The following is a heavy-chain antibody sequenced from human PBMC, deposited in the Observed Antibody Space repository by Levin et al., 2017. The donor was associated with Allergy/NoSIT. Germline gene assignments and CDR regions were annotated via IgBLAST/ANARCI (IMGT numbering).Heavy chain of an antibody. CDR3: VRAPDSYTYGYKY. D-gene: IGHD5-18*01. J-gene: IGHJ4*02. V-gene: IGHV3-48*02. Sequence: PGGSLRLSCAASGFTFSNSNMNWVRQAPGKGLEWVSYITTGSGTIYYADSVKGRFTISRDNAKNSLYLQMTSLRDEDTAVYYCVRAPDSYTYGYKYWGQGTLVTVSS. CDR1: GFTFSNSN. CDR2: ITTGSGTI.